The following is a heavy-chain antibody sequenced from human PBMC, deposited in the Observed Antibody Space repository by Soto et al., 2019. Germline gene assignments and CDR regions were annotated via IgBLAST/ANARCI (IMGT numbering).Heavy chain of an antibody. J-gene: IGHJ3*02. D-gene: IGHD2-8*01. CDR3: ARRREPYCTDGICYIDEVDI. Sequence: EVQLAQSGAEVKKPGESLKISCKGSGYRFTDHWIGWVRQMPGKGLEWMGIIYPGDSDTRYSPSFQGQVTISADKSISAAYLQWNTLKASDTAMYYCARRREPYCTDGICYIDEVDIWGQGTMVTVSS. CDR2: IYPGDSDT. V-gene: IGHV5-51*01. CDR1: GYRFTDHW.